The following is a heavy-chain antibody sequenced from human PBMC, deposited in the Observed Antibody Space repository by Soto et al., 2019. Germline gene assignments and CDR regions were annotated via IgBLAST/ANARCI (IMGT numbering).Heavy chain of an antibody. J-gene: IGHJ6*03. CDR3: AAAVPAEYVFPYYYMDV. D-gene: IGHD3-16*01. Sequence: QVQLQESGPGLVKPSETLSLPCTVSGASISSYHWSWIRQTPGKGLELIGYIYYSGSANYNPSLKSRFTFSVDTSKNQVPQKLSSVTAADTGVYYCAAAVPAEYVFPYYYMDVWGKGTTVTVSS. CDR2: IYYSGSA. CDR1: GASISSYH. V-gene: IGHV4-59*01.